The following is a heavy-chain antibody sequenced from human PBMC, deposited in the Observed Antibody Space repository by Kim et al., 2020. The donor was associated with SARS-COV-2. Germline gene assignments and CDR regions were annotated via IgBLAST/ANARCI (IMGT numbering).Heavy chain of an antibody. Sequence: SVKGRFTISRDNSKNTLYLQMDSLRAEDTAIYDCAKNGGSNAWYGRVDYWGQGTLVTVSS. D-gene: IGHD6-19*01. J-gene: IGHJ4*02. V-gene: IGHV3-23*01. CDR3: AKNGGSNAWYGRVDY.